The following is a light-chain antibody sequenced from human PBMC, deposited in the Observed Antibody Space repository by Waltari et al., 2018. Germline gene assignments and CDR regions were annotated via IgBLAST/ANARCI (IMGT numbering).Light chain of an antibody. Sequence: SYVLTQPPSVSVAPGETARITCGGNNIESKSVHWYRQRPGQAPVVVISYDNDRAAGIPERLSGSNSGNTATLTISRVEAGDEADYYCQVWDANTDPGVFGTGTEVTGL. V-gene: IGLV3-21*01. CDR2: YDN. J-gene: IGLJ1*01. CDR3: QVWDANTDPGV. CDR1: NIESKS.